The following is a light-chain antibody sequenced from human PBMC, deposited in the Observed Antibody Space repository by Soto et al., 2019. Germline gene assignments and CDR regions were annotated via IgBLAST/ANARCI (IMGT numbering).Light chain of an antibody. V-gene: IGKV3-15*01. Sequence: VMTQSPVTLSVSPGERATLSCRASQSVSRYLAWYQQKPGQAPRLLIYDASTRATGIPARFSGSGSGTEFTLTITSLQSEDSAVYYCQQYGNWPQTFGQGAKVEI. CDR1: QSVSRY. CDR2: DAS. CDR3: QQYGNWPQT. J-gene: IGKJ1*01.